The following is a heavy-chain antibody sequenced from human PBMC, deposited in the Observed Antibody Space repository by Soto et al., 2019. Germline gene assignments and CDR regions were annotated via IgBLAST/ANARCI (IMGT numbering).Heavy chain of an antibody. V-gene: IGHV3-21*01. Sequence: VQLVESGGGLVKPGGSLRLSCAASGFAFSSYMMNWVRQAPGKGLEWVSSISHTGTFMNSADSLKDRFSISRDNAEKSLYRQRNRLLAEDTAVYYRARGGLYGDLPGWTGWTGDAFDLWGQGTLVTVSS. CDR1: GFAFSSYM. J-gene: IGHJ3*01. D-gene: IGHD4-17*01. CDR3: ARGGLYGDLPGWTGWTGDAFDL. CDR2: ISHTGTFM.